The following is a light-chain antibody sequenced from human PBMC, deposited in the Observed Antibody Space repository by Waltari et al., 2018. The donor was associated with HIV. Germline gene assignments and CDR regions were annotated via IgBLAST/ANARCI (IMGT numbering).Light chain of an antibody. CDR3: QQRGNWPET. J-gene: IGKJ2*01. Sequence: EVVLTQSPATLSLSPGERAILSCSASQSVSNYLGWYQQKPGQAPRLLIYDASHRATGIPVRFSGSGSGTDFTLTISSLEPEDFAVYYCQQRGNWPETFGQGTKLEIK. V-gene: IGKV3-11*01. CDR1: QSVSNY. CDR2: DAS.